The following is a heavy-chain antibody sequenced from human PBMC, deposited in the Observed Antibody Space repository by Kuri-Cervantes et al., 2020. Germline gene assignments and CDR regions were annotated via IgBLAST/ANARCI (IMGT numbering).Heavy chain of an antibody. Sequence: SETLSLTCAVSGGSISSSNWWSWVRQPPGKGLEWIGSIYYSGSTYYNPSLRSRVTISVDTSKNQFSLKLSSVTAADTAVYYCARERRITMVRGVHDWFDPWGQGTLVTVSS. CDR3: ARERRITMVRGVHDWFDP. V-gene: IGHV4-4*02. D-gene: IGHD3-10*01. J-gene: IGHJ5*02. CDR1: GGSISSSNW. CDR2: IYYSGST.